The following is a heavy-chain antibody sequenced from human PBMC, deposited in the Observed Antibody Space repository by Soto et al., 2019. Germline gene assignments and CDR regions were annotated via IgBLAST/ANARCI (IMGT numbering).Heavy chain of an antibody. CDR2: ISYDGSNK. V-gene: IGHV3-30*18. D-gene: IGHD6-19*01. CDR1: GFTFSSYG. Sequence: QVQLVESGGGVVQPGRSLRLSCAASGFTFSSYGMHWVRQAPGKGLEWVAVISYDGSNKYYADSVKGRFTISRDNSKNTLYLQMNSLRAEDTAVYYCAKGASSGLYERGYFDYWGQGTLVTRSS. CDR3: AKGASSGLYERGYFDY. J-gene: IGHJ4*01.